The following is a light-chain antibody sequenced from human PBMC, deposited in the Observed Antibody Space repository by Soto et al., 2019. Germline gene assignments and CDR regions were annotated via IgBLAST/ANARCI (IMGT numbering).Light chain of an antibody. CDR1: SSDVGGYNY. CDR2: DVS. V-gene: IGLV2-14*01. CDR3: CSYTSSSTLNYV. J-gene: IGLJ1*01. Sequence: QPVLTQPASVSGSPGQSITISCTGTSSDVGGYNYVSWYQQHPGKAPKLMIYDVSNRPSGVSNRFSGSKSGNTASLTISGLQADDDADYYCCSYTSSSTLNYVFGTGTKLTVL.